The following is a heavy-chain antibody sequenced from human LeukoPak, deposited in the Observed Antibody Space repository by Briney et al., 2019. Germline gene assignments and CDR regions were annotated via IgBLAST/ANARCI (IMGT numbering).Heavy chain of an antibody. J-gene: IGHJ4*02. CDR3: AKASRADFVVVVAGFEY. V-gene: IGHV3-30-3*01. CDR1: GFTFSSYA. D-gene: IGHD2-15*01. CDR2: ISYDGSNK. Sequence: PGGSLRLSCAASGFTFSSYAMHWVRQAPGKGLEWVAVISYDGSNKYYADSVKGRFTISRDNSKNTLYLQMNSLRAEDTAVYYCAKASRADFVVVVAGFEYWGQGTLVTVSS.